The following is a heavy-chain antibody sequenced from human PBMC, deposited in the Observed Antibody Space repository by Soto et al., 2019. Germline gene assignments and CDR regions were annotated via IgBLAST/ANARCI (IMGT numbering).Heavy chain of an antibody. CDR1: GGTFSSNT. CDR3: ARAISSGGRFSGMDV. V-gene: IGHV1-69*02. D-gene: IGHD3-16*01. Sequence: QVQLVQSGAEVKKPGSSVRVSCKASGGTFSSNTLSWVRQAPGQGLEWMGRITPVLDMADYEQKFQDRLTITADKSTTTFYMELGSLRSEDTAIYYCARAISSGGRFSGMDVWGQGTTVTVSS. J-gene: IGHJ6*02. CDR2: ITPVLDMA.